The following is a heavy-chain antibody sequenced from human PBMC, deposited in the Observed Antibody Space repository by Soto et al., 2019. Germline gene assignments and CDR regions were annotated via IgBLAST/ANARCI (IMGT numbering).Heavy chain of an antibody. V-gene: IGHV3-11*01. CDR1: GFTFTDYD. J-gene: IGHJ5*02. Sequence: QVQLVESGGGLVKPGGSLRLACATSGFTFTDYDMSWIRQAPGKGLEWVSYISYSGTTIYYADSVRGRFAISRDNGGKSLYLNMNSLRAEDTAVYYCTRPCRYCNGGGPGNWFDPWGQGTLVTVSS. CDR2: ISYSGTTI. CDR3: TRPCRYCNGGGPGNWFDP. D-gene: IGHD2-8*02.